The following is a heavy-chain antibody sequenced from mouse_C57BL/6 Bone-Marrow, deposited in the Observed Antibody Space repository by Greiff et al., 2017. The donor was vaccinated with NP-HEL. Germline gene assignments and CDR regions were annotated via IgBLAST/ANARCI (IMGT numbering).Heavy chain of an antibody. D-gene: IGHD1-1*01. V-gene: IGHV1-7*01. J-gene: IGHJ1*03. CDR1: GYTFTSYW. CDR2: INPSSGYT. CDR3: AREGGFITTVVANWYFDV. Sequence: QVHVKQSGAELAKPGASVKLSCKASGYTFTSYWMHWVKQRPGQGLEWIGYINPSSGYTKYNQKFKDKATLTADKSSSTAYMQLSSLTYEDSAVYYCAREGGFITTVVANWYFDVWGTGTTVTVSS.